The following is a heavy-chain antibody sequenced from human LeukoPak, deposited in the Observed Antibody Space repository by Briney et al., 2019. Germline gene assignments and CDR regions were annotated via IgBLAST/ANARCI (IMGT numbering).Heavy chain of an antibody. D-gene: IGHD5-24*01. CDR2: INPNSGGT. Sequence: ASVKVSCKASGCTFTGYYMHWVRQAPGQGLEWMGWINPNSGGTNYAQKFQSRVTMTRDTSISTAYMELSRLRSDDTAVYYCARDYQMATISWGNWGQGTLVTVSS. J-gene: IGHJ4*02. CDR3: ARDYQMATISWGN. CDR1: GCTFTGYY. V-gene: IGHV1-2*02.